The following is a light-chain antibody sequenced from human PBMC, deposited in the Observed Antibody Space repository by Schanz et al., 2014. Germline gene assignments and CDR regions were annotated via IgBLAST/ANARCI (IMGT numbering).Light chain of an antibody. CDR3: SSYAGTYTFI. Sequence: QSALTQPASVSGSPGQSITISCTGTSSDVGGYNFVSWYQQHPGKAPKLMIHDVSNRPSGVSNRFSGSKSGNTASLTISRLQAEDEADYYCSSYAGTYTFIFGGGTKLTVL. V-gene: IGLV2-14*01. CDR2: DVS. J-gene: IGLJ2*01. CDR1: SSDVGGYNF.